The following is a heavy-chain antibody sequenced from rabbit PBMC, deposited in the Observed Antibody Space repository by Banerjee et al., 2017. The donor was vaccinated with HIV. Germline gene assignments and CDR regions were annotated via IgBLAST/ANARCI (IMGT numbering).Heavy chain of an antibody. V-gene: IGHV1S7*01. CDR3: VREFEASSSGYYQYYFNL. J-gene: IGHJ4*01. Sequence: QLKETGGGLVQPGGSLTLSCKASGFTISSYSMQWVRQAPGKGLEWIGYIDPIFGSTYYASWVNGRFTISSHNAQNTLYLQLKSLTAADTATYFCVREFEASSSGYYQYYFNLWGQGTLVTVS. CDR2: IDPIFGST. CDR1: GFTISSYS. D-gene: IGHD1-1*01.